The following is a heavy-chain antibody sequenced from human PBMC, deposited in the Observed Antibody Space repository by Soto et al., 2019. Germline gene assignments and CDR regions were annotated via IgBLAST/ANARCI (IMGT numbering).Heavy chain of an antibody. J-gene: IGHJ4*02. Sequence: QVQLVQSGAEVKKPGASVKVSCKASGYTFTSYGISWVRQAPGQGLEWMGWISAYNGNTNYAQKLQGRVTMTTDTSTSTAYRELRSLRSDDTAVYYCARDRCSGGSCMIRFRFDYWGQGTLVTVSS. CDR1: GYTFTSYG. V-gene: IGHV1-18*01. D-gene: IGHD2-15*01. CDR2: ISAYNGNT. CDR3: ARDRCSGGSCMIRFRFDY.